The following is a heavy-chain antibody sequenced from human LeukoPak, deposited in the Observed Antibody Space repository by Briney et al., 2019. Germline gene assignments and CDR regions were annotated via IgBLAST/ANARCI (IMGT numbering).Heavy chain of an antibody. CDR2: IYYSGST. Sequence: NPSETLSLTCTVSGDSISSSRYYWGWIRQPPGKGLEWIGSIYYSGSTYYNPSLKSRVTISVDTSKNQFSLKLSSVTAADTAVYYCARHEDHSTSWYGLNSNFDYWGQGTLVTVSS. CDR1: GDSISSSRYY. J-gene: IGHJ4*02. V-gene: IGHV4-39*01. D-gene: IGHD6-13*01. CDR3: ARHEDHSTSWYGLNSNFDY.